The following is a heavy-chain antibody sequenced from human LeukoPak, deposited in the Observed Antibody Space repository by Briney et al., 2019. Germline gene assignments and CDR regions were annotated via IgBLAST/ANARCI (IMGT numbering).Heavy chain of an antibody. J-gene: IGHJ4*02. CDR1: GFTVSSNY. V-gene: IGHV3-53*01. CDR2: IYSGGST. CDR3: AKDSFYGDYVDYFDY. D-gene: IGHD4-17*01. Sequence: GGSLRLSCAASGFTVSSNYMSWVRQAPGKGLEWVSVIYSGGSTYYADSVKGRFTISRDNSKNTLYLQMNSLRAEDTAVYYCAKDSFYGDYVDYFDYWGQGTLVTVSS.